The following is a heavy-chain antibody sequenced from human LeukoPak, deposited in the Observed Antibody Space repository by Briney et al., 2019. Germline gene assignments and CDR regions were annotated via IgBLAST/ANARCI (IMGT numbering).Heavy chain of an antibody. D-gene: IGHD6-19*01. J-gene: IGHJ5*02. CDR1: GYTFTYYY. CDR2: INPNSGGT. CDR3: AREGVTVAGTQGRWLDP. Sequence: ASVRVSCKASGYTFTYYYIHWVRQAPGQGLDWMGWINPNSGGTNSAQRFQGRVTMTRDTSISMVYMELSRLTSDDTAVYYCAREGVTVAGTQGRWLDPWGQGTLVTVSS. V-gene: IGHV1-2*02.